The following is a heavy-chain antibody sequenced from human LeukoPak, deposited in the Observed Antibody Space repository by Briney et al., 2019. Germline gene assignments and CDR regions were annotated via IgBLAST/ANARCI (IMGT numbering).Heavy chain of an antibody. J-gene: IGHJ6*02. Sequence: EASVKVSCKASGGTFSSYAISWVRQAPGQGLEWMGRIIPILGIANYAQKFQGRVTITADKSTSTAYMELSSLRSEDTAVYYCARLLTYYYDSSGPGLYYYYGMDVWGQGTTVTVSS. V-gene: IGHV1-69*04. D-gene: IGHD3-22*01. CDR2: IIPILGIA. CDR1: GGTFSSYA. CDR3: ARLLTYYYDSSGPGLYYYYGMDV.